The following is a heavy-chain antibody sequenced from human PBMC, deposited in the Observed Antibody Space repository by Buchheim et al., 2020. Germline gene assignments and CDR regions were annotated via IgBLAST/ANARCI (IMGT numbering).Heavy chain of an antibody. CDR1: GGSISSSTYY. J-gene: IGHJ4*02. Sequence: QLQPQESGPGLVKPSETLSLTCTVSGGSISSSTYYWGWIRQPPGKGLEWIGSFYYSGSTYSNPSLKSRVTISVDTSKNNFSLKLSSVTAADTAVYYCARLPFSSSWYYFDYWGQGTL. CDR3: ARLPFSSSWYYFDY. D-gene: IGHD6-13*01. V-gene: IGHV4-39*02. CDR2: FYYSGST.